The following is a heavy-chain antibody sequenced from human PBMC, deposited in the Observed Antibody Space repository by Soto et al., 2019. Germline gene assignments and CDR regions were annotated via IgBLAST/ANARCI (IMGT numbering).Heavy chain of an antibody. D-gene: IGHD3-22*01. Sequence: QVQLVQSGAEVKKPGSSVKVSCKASGGTFSSYAISWVRQAPGQGLEWMGGIIPIFGTANYAQKFQGRVTITADESTSTAYIELSSLRSEDTAVYYCATQYIYDSSGYYCSYFDYWGQGTLVTVSS. J-gene: IGHJ4*02. CDR3: ATQYIYDSSGYYCSYFDY. V-gene: IGHV1-69*01. CDR2: IIPIFGTA. CDR1: GGTFSSYA.